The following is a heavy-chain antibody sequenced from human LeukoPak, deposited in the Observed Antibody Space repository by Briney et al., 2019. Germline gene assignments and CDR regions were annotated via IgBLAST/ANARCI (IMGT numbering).Heavy chain of an antibody. CDR3: ARRLRRNYFDY. J-gene: IGHJ4*02. CDR2: ISSSGSTI. CDR1: GFSISTYN. Sequence: PGGSLRLSCAASGFSISTYNINWVRQAPGKGLEWVSYISSSGSTIYYADSVKGRFTISRDNAKNSLYLQMNSLRAEDTAVYYCARRLRRNYFDYWGQGTLVTVSS. V-gene: IGHV3-48*04. D-gene: IGHD4-17*01.